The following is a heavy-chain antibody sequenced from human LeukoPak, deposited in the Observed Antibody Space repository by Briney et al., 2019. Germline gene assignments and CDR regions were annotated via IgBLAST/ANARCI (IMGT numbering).Heavy chain of an antibody. CDR3: ARCSGGSCYLSLDY. CDR1: GFTFSSYG. D-gene: IGHD2-15*01. CDR2: IWYDGSNK. Sequence: GRSLRLSCAASGFTFSSYGMHWVRQAPGKGLEWVAVIWYDGSNKYYADSVKGRFTISRDNSKSTLYLEMNSLRAEDTALYYCARCSGGSCYLSLDYWGQGTLVTVSS. V-gene: IGHV3-33*01. J-gene: IGHJ4*02.